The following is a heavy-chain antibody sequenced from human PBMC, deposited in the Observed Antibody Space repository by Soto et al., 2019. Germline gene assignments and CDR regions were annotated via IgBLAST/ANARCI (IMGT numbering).Heavy chain of an antibody. V-gene: IGHV4-30-2*06. Sequence: QVQLQESGSGLVKPSQTLSLTCAVSGRSVSSVGDSWNWIRQSPGKGLEWIGYVYHNGRPYYNRSLKGRVTTSLDVSKKRFSLRLTSVTAADTAVYFCARVLGVPVSEWGQGLLVNVSS. CDR1: GRSVSSVGDS. CDR2: VYHNGRP. CDR3: ARVLGVPVSE. D-gene: IGHD6-19*01. J-gene: IGHJ4*02.